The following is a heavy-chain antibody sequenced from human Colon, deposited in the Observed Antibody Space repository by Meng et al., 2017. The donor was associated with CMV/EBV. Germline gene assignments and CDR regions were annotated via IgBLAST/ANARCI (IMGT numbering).Heavy chain of an antibody. V-gene: IGHV3-23*01. CDR2: ISRGSGTI. J-gene: IGHJ5*02. CDR1: GFTFSSYW. Sequence: GESLKISCAASGFTFSSYWMHWVRQAPGKGLEWVSAISRGSGTIFYADSVKGRFTISRDNSKNTLYLQMNSLRVEDTAVYFCAKPLVIEPFKDRWFDPWGQGTLVTVSS. D-gene: IGHD2/OR15-2a*01. CDR3: AKPLVIEPFKDRWFDP.